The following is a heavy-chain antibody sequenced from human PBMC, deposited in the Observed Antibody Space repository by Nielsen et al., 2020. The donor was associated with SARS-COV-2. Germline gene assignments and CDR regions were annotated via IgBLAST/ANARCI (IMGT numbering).Heavy chain of an antibody. CDR3: AKDASKASSGYYLDY. D-gene: IGHD3-22*01. Sequence: GGSLRLSCAASGFTFSSYGMHWVRQAPGKGLEWVAVIWYDGSNKYYADSVKGRFTISRDNSKNTLYLQMNSLRAEDTAVYYCAKDASKASSGYYLDYCGQGTLVTVSS. CDR1: GFTFSSYG. J-gene: IGHJ4*02. V-gene: IGHV3-33*06. CDR2: IWYDGSNK.